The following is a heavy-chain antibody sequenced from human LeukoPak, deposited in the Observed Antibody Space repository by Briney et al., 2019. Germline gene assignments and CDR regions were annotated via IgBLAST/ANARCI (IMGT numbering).Heavy chain of an antibody. D-gene: IGHD3-22*01. V-gene: IGHV4-34*01. Sequence: SETLSLTCAVYGGSFSGYYWSWIRQPPGKGLEWIGEINHSGSTNYNPSLKSRVTISVDTSKNQFSLKLSSVTAADTAVYYCARGVRITMIGFDYWGQGTLVTVSS. J-gene: IGHJ4*02. CDR3: ARGVRITMIGFDY. CDR1: GGSFSGYY. CDR2: INHSGST.